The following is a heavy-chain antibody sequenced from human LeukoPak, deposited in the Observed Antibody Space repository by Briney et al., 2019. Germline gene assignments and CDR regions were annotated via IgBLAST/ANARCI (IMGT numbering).Heavy chain of an antibody. CDR1: GGSISSSSYY. CDR3: ASYSSSWYVNFDY. D-gene: IGHD6-13*01. V-gene: IGHV4-39*07. J-gene: IGHJ4*02. CDR2: IYYSGST. Sequence: PSETLSLTCTVSGGSISSSSYYWGWIRQPPGKGLEWIGSIYYSGSTYYNPSLKSRVTISVDTSKNQFSLKLSSVTAADTAVYYCASYSSSWYVNFDYWGQGTLVTASS.